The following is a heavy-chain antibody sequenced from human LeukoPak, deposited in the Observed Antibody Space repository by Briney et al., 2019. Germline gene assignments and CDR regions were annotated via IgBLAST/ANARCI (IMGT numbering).Heavy chain of an antibody. Sequence: GASVKVSCKASGYTFTSYYMHWVRQAPGQGLEWMGIINPSGGSTSYTQKFQGRVTMTRDTSTSTVYMELSSLRSEDTAVYYCARAGIFGVVTGYYYYGMDVWGQGTTVTVSS. CDR1: GYTFTSYY. CDR3: ARAGIFGVVTGYYYYGMDV. CDR2: INPSGGST. J-gene: IGHJ6*02. V-gene: IGHV1-46*01. D-gene: IGHD3-3*01.